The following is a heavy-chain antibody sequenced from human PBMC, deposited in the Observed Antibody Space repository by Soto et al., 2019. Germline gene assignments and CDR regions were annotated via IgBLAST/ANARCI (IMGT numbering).Heavy chain of an antibody. Sequence: QVQLQESGPGLVKPSETLSLTCTVSGGSVSSGSYYWSWIRQPPGKGLEWIGYIYYSGSTNYNPSLKSRVTISVDTSKNQFSLKLSSVTAADTAVYYCARGAVVTAIRGAFDIWGQGTMVTVSS. CDR1: GGSVSSGSYY. J-gene: IGHJ3*02. CDR3: ARGAVVTAIRGAFDI. D-gene: IGHD2-21*02. V-gene: IGHV4-61*01. CDR2: IYYSGST.